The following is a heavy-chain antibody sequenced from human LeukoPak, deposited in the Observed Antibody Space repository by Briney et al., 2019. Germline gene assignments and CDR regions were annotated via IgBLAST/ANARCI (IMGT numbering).Heavy chain of an antibody. CDR2: INSDGSSI. CDR1: GFTFSSYW. J-gene: IGHJ4*02. D-gene: IGHD5-12*01. V-gene: IGHV3-74*01. Sequence: PGGPLRLSCAASGFTFSSYWMHWVRQAPGKGLVWVSRINSDGSSITYADSVKGRFTISRDNSKNTLYLQMNSLRAEDTAVYYCARVQSPYSGYDDWGQGTLVTVSS. CDR3: ARVQSPYSGYDD.